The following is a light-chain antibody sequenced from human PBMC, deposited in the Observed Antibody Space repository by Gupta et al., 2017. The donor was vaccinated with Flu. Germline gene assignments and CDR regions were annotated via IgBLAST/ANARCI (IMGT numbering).Light chain of an antibody. CDR3: MIWFRTSWV. V-gene: IGLV5-45*02. CDR1: SGISITTYR. Sequence: QAVLTQPSSLSASPGASVRLTCTFRSGISITTYRIYWYQQKPGSPPHYRLRYKSDSDYQRDSGLPSRFSGYKDASANAGILVISGLQSEDETEYYCMIWFRTSWVFGVGTKLTVL. J-gene: IGLJ3*02. CDR2: YKSDSDY.